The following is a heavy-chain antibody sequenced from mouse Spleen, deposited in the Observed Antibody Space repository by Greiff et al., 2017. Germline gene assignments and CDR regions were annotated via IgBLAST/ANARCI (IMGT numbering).Heavy chain of an antibody. CDR3: ARDGSSHYYAMDY. CDR2: IYPGSGST. Sequence: QVQLQQPGAELVKPGASVKMSCKASGYTFTSYWITWVKQRPGQGLEWIGDIYPGSGSTNYNEKFKSKATLTVDTSSSTAYMQLSSLTSEDSAVYYCARDGSSHYYAMDYWGQGTSVTVSS. CDR1: GYTFTSYW. J-gene: IGHJ4*01. D-gene: IGHD1-1*01. V-gene: IGHV1-55*01.